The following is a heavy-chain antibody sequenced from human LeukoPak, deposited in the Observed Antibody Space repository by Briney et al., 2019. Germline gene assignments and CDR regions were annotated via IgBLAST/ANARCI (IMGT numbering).Heavy chain of an antibody. CDR1: GGTFSSYA. CDR3: ASSGRNYDFWSGYFNY. J-gene: IGHJ4*02. D-gene: IGHD3-3*01. CDR2: IIPIFGTA. Sequence: SVKVSCKASGGTFSSYAISWVRQAPGQGHEWMGGIIPIFGTANYAQKFQGRVTITTDESTSTAYMELSSLRSEDTAVYYCASSGRNYDFWSGYFNYWGQGTLVTVSS. V-gene: IGHV1-69*05.